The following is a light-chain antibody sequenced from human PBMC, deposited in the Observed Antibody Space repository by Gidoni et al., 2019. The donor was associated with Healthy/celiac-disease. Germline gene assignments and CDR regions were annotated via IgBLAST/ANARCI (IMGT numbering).Light chain of an antibody. Sequence: DIQMTQSPSSLSASVGDRVTITCQASQDISNYLNWYPQKPGKAPKLLIYDASNLETGVPSRFSGSRSGTDFTFTISSLQPEDIATYYCQQYDNLPLTFGGGTKVEIK. V-gene: IGKV1-33*01. CDR3: QQYDNLPLT. CDR1: QDISNY. CDR2: DAS. J-gene: IGKJ4*01.